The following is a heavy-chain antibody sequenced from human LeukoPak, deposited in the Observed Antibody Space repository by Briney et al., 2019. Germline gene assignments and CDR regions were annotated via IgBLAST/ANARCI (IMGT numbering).Heavy chain of an antibody. D-gene: IGHD6-13*01. Sequence: PGASLRLSCAASGFTFSSYAMSWVRQAPGKGLEWVSAISGSGGSTYYADSVKGRFTISRDNSKNTLYLQMNSLRAEDTAVYYCAKEKTSSWSPRPFDYWGQGTLVTVSS. CDR1: GFTFSSYA. CDR2: ISGSGGST. V-gene: IGHV3-23*01. J-gene: IGHJ4*02. CDR3: AKEKTSSWSPRPFDY.